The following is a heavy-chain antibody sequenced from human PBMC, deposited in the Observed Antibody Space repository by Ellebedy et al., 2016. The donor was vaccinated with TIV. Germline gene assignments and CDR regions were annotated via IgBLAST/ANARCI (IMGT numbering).Heavy chain of an antibody. D-gene: IGHD3-22*01. CDR1: GYTFTGYY. CDR3: ARNDYYDIRDTGWFFDL. Sequence: AASVKVSCKASGYTFTGYYMHWVRQAPGQGLEWMGWINPNSGGTNYAQKFQGRVTMTRDTSISTAYMELSRLRSDDMAVYYCARNDYYDIRDTGWFFDLWGRGTLVTVSS. V-gene: IGHV1-2*02. CDR2: INPNSGGT. J-gene: IGHJ2*01.